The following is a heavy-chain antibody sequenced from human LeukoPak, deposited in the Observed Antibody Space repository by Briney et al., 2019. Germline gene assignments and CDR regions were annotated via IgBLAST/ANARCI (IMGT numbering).Heavy chain of an antibody. CDR1: GGSISSYY. CDR2: IYYSGST. J-gene: IGHJ3*02. Sequence: PSETLSLTCTVSGGSISSYYWSRIRQPPGKGLEWIGYIYYSGSTNYNPSLKSRVTISVDTSKNQFSLKLSSVTAADTAVYYCARETTVVTPGRSDVFDIWGQGTMVTVSS. CDR3: ARETTVVTPGRSDVFDI. D-gene: IGHD4-23*01. V-gene: IGHV4-59*12.